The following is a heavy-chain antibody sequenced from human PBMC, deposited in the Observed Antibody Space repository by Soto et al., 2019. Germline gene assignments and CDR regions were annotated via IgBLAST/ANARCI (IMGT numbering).Heavy chain of an antibody. CDR3: ARGSLAYCGGDCPWGLY. CDR2: IIPIFGTA. D-gene: IGHD2-21*02. Sequence: GASVKVSCKASGGTFSSYAISWVRQAPGQRLEWMGGIIPIFGTANYAQKFQGRVTITADESTSTAYMELSSLRSEDTAVYYCARGSLAYCGGDCPWGLYWGQGTLVTVSS. J-gene: IGHJ4*02. V-gene: IGHV1-69*13. CDR1: GGTFSSYA.